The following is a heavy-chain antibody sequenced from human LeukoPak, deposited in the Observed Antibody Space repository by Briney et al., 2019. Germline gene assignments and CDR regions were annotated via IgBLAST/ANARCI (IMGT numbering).Heavy chain of an antibody. CDR1: GYTFTSYD. CDR3: AKRGGSGSYLRGGDWFDP. CDR2: MNPNSGNT. J-gene: IGHJ5*02. V-gene: IGHV1-8*03. D-gene: IGHD3-10*01. Sequence: ASVKVSCKASGYTFTSYDINWVRQATGQGLEWMGWMNPNSGNTGYAQKFQGRVTITADESTSTAYMELSSLRSEDTAVYYCAKRGGSGSYLRGGDWFDPWGQGTLVTVSS.